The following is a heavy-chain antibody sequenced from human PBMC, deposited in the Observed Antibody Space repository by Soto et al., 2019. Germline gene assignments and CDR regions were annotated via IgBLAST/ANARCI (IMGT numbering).Heavy chain of an antibody. V-gene: IGHV3-30*18. CDR1: GFTFSSYG. J-gene: IGHJ3*02. CDR2: ISYDGSNK. Sequence: PGGSLRLSCAASGFTFSSYGMHWVRQAPGKGLEWVAVISYDGSNKYYADSVKGRFTISRDNSKNTLYLQMNSLRAEDTAVYYCAKHAFDILGQGTMVTFSS. CDR3: AKHAFDI.